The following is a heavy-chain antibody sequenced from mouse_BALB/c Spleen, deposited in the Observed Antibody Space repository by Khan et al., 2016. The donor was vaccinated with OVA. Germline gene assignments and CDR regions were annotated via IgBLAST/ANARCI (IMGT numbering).Heavy chain of an antibody. CDR1: GFSLTNYG. V-gene: IGHV2-6-1*01. J-gene: IGHJ4*01. Sequence: QVQLKESGPGLVAPSQSLSISCTISGFSLTNYGVHWVRQPPGKGLEWLVVIWSDGSTTYYSNNLALTSSLRISKDYSKSQAYLKKNKLQTDDTAMYDCARQPYYHYYIRDYWGQGTSVTVSS. CDR3: ARQPYYHYYIRDY. D-gene: IGHD2-10*01. CDR2: IWSDGST.